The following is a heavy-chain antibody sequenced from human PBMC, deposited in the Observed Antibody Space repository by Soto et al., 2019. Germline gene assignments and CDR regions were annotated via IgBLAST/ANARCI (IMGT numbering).Heavy chain of an antibody. Sequence: SETLSLTCTVSGGSISSYYWSWIRQPPGKGLEWIGEINHSGSTNYNPSLKSRVTISVDTSKHQFSLKLSAVTAADTGVYDCARSNLVRVRGARKYYGMDARAQATRLTISS. CDR3: ARSNLVRVRGARKYYGMDA. CDR1: GGSISSYY. CDR2: INHSGST. D-gene: IGHD3-16*01. J-gene: IGHJ6*02. V-gene: IGHV4-34*01.